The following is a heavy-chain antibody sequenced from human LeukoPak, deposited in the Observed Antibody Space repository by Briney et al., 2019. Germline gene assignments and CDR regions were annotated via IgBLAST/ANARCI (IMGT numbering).Heavy chain of an antibody. Sequence: SETLSLTCTVSGGSISSYYWSWIRQPPGKGLEWIGYIYYSGSTNYNPSLKSRVTISVDTSKNQFSLKLSSVTAADTAVYYCARGSYGDTMLDYWGQGTLVTVSS. D-gene: IGHD4-17*01. CDR3: ARGSYGDTMLDY. CDR2: IYYSGST. J-gene: IGHJ4*02. CDR1: GGSISSYY. V-gene: IGHV4-59*01.